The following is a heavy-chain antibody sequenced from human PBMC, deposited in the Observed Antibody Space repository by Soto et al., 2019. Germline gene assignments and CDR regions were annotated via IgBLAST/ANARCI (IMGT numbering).Heavy chain of an antibody. D-gene: IGHD3-3*01. CDR1: GASIGSGGW. CDR2: SYTGSTT. V-gene: IGHV3-53*01. Sequence: ETLSLTCAVSGASIGSGGWWSCVRQAPGKGLEWVSYISYTGSTTYYADSVKGRFTISRDNSKNTLYLQMNSLRAEDAAVYYCARDYFGSGWFDYWGQGTLVTVSS. J-gene: IGHJ4*02. CDR3: ARDYFGSGWFDY.